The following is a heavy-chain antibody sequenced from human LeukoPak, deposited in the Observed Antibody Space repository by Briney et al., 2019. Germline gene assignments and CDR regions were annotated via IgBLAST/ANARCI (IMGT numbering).Heavy chain of an antibody. CDR2: ISTGSRHI. Sequence: GGSLRLSCAASGFTFSNYIMNWVRQAPGKGLELVSSISTGSRHIYYAASVKGRFTISRDDAKNSLYLQMNSPRAEDTAVYYCARDLSGDGYNKFDYWGQGTLVTVSP. J-gene: IGHJ4*02. D-gene: IGHD5-24*01. V-gene: IGHV3-21*01. CDR1: GFTFSNYI. CDR3: ARDLSGDGYNKFDY.